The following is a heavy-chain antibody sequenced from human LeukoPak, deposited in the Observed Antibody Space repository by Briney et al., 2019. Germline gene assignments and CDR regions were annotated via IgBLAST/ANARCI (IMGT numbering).Heavy chain of an antibody. Sequence: HPLGSLRLSCAASGFTLSSYGMHWVRQAPGKGLEWVAVISYDGSNKYYADSVKGRFTISRDNSKNTLYLQMNSLRAEDTAVYYCAKHTAMVSWGQGTLVTVSS. D-gene: IGHD5-18*01. CDR2: ISYDGSNK. V-gene: IGHV3-30*18. CDR3: AKHTAMVS. J-gene: IGHJ5*02. CDR1: GFTLSSYG.